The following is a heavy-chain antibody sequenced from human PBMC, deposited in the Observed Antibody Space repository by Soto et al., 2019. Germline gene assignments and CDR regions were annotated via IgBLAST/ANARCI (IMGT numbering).Heavy chain of an antibody. V-gene: IGHV1-8*01. CDR3: ARGRASGSYYLLDY. Sequence: GSVKVSFKASRDTLTTYDINLVRQATGHGLEWMGWINPNSGSIGYAQRFHGRVTMTRDTAIRTAYMEVSSLRSDDTAVYYCARGRASGSYYLLDYWGQGTLVTVSS. D-gene: IGHD3-10*01. CDR1: RDTLTTYD. CDR2: INPNSGSI. J-gene: IGHJ4*02.